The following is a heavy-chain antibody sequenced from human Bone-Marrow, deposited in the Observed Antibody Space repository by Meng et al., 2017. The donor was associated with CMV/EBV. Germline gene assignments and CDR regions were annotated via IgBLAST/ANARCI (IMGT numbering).Heavy chain of an antibody. CDR1: GYTFTSYG. V-gene: IGHV1-18*01. J-gene: IGHJ6*02. D-gene: IGHD2-15*01. CDR2: ISGYSGTT. CDR3: VRDRYCSGGSCYSHYYYHYAMDV. Sequence: ASVKVSCKASGYTFTSYGISWVRQAPGQGLEWMGWISGYSGTTNYAQKLQGRVTLTTDTSTSTAYMVLRSLRSDDPAVYYCVRDRYCSGGSCYSHYYYHYAMDVWGQGTAVTVSS.